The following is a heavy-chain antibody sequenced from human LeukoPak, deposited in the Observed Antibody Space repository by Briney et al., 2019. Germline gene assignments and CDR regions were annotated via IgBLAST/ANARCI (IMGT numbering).Heavy chain of an antibody. Sequence: SQTLSLXCTVSGGSISSGSYYWSWIRQPAGKGLEWIGRIYTSGSTNYNPSLKSRVTISVDTSKNQFSLKLSSVTAADTAVYYCARDRGVVPAAIPWFDPWGQGTLVTVSS. CDR2: IYTSGST. CDR3: ARDRGVVPAAIPWFDP. V-gene: IGHV4-61*02. D-gene: IGHD2-2*01. J-gene: IGHJ5*02. CDR1: GGSISSGSYY.